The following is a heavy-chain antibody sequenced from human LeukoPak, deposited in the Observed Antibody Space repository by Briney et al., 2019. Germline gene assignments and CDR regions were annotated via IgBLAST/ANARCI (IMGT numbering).Heavy chain of an antibody. CDR3: ARVLNYFEY. V-gene: IGHV3-21*01. J-gene: IGHJ4*02. CDR2: ISSSSNYI. Sequence: GGSLRLSCAASGFTLSDYSMNWVRQAPGKGLEWVSSISSSSNYIYYADSVKGRFTISRDNAKNSVYLQMNSLRADDTAVYYCARVLNYFEYWGQGTLVTVSS. CDR1: GFTLSDYS.